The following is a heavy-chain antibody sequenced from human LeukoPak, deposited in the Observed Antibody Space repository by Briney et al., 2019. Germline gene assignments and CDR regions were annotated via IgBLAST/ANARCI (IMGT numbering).Heavy chain of an antibody. Sequence: GASVKVSCKASGYTFTGYYIHWVRQAPGQGLEWMGWINPSSGGTNYAQKFQGRVTMTRDTSISTAYMAVSRLRSDDTAVYYCARDLRFGELSFLPFDYWGQGTLVTVSS. CDR1: GYTFTGYY. CDR3: ARDLRFGELSFLPFDY. V-gene: IGHV1-2*02. D-gene: IGHD3-10*01. J-gene: IGHJ4*02. CDR2: INPSSGGT.